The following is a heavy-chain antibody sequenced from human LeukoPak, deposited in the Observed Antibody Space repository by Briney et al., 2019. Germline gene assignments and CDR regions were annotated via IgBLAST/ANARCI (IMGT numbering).Heavy chain of an antibody. V-gene: IGHV5-51*01. Sequence: GESLKISCKGPGYDFPSYWIGWVRQTPGKGLEWMGIIDPGNSDTRYSPSFQGQVTMSADRSTSTAYLQWSSLKTSDTAIYYCPRVGSSSWYDFDYWGQGTLVTVSA. J-gene: IGHJ4*02. CDR1: GYDFPSYW. CDR3: PRVGSSSWYDFDY. D-gene: IGHD6-13*01. CDR2: IDPGNSDT.